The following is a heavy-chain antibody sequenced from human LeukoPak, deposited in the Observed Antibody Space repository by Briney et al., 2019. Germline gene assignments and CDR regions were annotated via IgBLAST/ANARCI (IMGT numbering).Heavy chain of an antibody. V-gene: IGHV4-59*01. D-gene: IGHD5-18*01. CDR3: ARENDRYGRIDY. Sequence: SETLSLTCTVLGGSISSYYWSWVRQPPGKGLEWIGYVSYSGSTDYNPSLKSRVIISIDTSKNQFSLRLRSVTAADTAVYYCARENDRYGRIDYWGQGTQVTVSS. J-gene: IGHJ4*02. CDR2: VSYSGST. CDR1: GGSISSYY.